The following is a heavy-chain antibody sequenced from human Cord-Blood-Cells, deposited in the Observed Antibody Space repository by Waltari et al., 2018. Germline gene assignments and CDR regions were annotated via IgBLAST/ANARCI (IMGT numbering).Heavy chain of an antibody. CDR1: GGSISSGDYY. CDR3: ARGLPGWDPNWYFDL. Sequence: QVQLQESGPGLVKPSQTLSLTCTVSGGSISSGDYYWSWLRQPPGKGLEWIGYNYYSGSTYYNPSLKSRVTISVGTSKNQFSLKLSSVTAADTAVYYCARGLPGWDPNWYFDLWGRGTLVTVSS. D-gene: IGHD1-26*01. J-gene: IGHJ2*01. CDR2: NYYSGST. V-gene: IGHV4-30-4*01.